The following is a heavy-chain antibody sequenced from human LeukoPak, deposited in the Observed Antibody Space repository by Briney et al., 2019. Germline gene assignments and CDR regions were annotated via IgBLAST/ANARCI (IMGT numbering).Heavy chain of an antibody. D-gene: IGHD7-27*01. V-gene: IGHV3-23*01. Sequence: GGSLRLSCAASGFTFSSYTMSWVRQAPGKGLEWVSTITTSDGNTYYADSVKGRFTVSRDNSKNTLFLQMNSQRAEDTAVYYCAKDGGLWVSAHWGDSWGRGTLVTVSS. J-gene: IGHJ4*02. CDR3: AKDGGLWVSAHWGDS. CDR2: ITTSDGNT. CDR1: GFTFSSYT.